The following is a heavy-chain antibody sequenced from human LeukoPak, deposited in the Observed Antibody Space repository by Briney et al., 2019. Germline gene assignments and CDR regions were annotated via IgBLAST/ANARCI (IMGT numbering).Heavy chain of an antibody. D-gene: IGHD3-10*01. CDR1: GYTFTNYH. Sequence: ASVKVSCKASGYTFTNYHISWVRQAPGQGLEWMGWISAYNGDTNSAQILKGRVTITTDTSTSTAYMELRGLTADDTAVYYCARRWFGTDAAFDIWGQGTVVTVSS. CDR3: ARRWFGTDAAFDI. CDR2: ISAYNGDT. V-gene: IGHV1-18*01. J-gene: IGHJ3*02.